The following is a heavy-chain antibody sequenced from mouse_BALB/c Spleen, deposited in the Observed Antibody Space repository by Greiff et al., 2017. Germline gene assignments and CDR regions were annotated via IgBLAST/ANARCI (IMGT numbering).Heavy chain of an antibody. CDR2: IYPGDGDT. J-gene: IGHJ2*01. Sequence: QVQLQQSGPELVKPGASVKISCKASGYAFSSSWMNWVKQRPGQGLEWIGRIYPGDGDTNYNVKFKGKATLTADKSSSTAYMQLSSLTSVDSAVYFCARDYRYDYFDYWGQGTTLTVSS. D-gene: IGHD2-14*01. V-gene: IGHV1-82*01. CDR3: ARDYRYDYFDY. CDR1: GYAFSSSW.